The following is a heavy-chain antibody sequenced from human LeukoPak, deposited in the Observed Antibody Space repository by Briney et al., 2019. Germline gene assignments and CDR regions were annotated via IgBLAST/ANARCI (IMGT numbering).Heavy chain of an antibody. CDR2: IYNSGNT. CDR3: ARRSRGGNGDYDY. J-gene: IGHJ4*02. V-gene: IGHV4-59*08. D-gene: IGHD4-17*01. CDR1: GDSISYYY. Sequence: SETLSLTCTVSGDSISYYYWSWIRQPPGKGLEWIGYIYNSGNTNYSPSLKSRVTISLGTSKNQFSLKLTSVTAADTAVYYCARRSRGGNGDYDYWGQGTLVTVSS.